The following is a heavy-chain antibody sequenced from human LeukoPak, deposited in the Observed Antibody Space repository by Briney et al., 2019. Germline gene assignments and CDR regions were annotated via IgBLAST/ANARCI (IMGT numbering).Heavy chain of an antibody. J-gene: IGHJ4*02. D-gene: IGHD6-19*01. Sequence: GSSVKVSCKASGGTFSSYAISWVRQAPGQGLEWMGWISAYNGNTNYAQKLQGRVTMTTDTSTSTAYMELRSLRSDDTAVYYCARNIAVADYWGQGTLVTVSS. CDR2: ISAYNGNT. V-gene: IGHV1-18*01. CDR3: ARNIAVADY. CDR1: GGTFSSYA.